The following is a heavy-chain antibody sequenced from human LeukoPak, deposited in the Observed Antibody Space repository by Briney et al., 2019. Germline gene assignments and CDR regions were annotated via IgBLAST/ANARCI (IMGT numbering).Heavy chain of an antibody. Sequence: SETLSLTCTVSGGSISSYYWSWIRQPPGKGLEWIGYIYYSGNTKYDPSLKSRVTISVDTSKNQFSLKLSSVTAAGTAVYYCARSSYGSGRYGPQFDYWGQGTLVTVSS. CDR1: GGSISSYY. CDR3: ARSSYGSGRYGPQFDY. J-gene: IGHJ4*02. CDR2: IYYSGNT. D-gene: IGHD3-10*01. V-gene: IGHV4-59*01.